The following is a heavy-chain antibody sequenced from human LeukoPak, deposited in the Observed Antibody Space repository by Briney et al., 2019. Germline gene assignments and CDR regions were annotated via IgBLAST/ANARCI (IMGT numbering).Heavy chain of an antibody. CDR3: ARDLVGYSSGWFVR. CDR2: ISAYNGNT. J-gene: IGHJ5*02. D-gene: IGHD6-19*01. CDR1: GYTFTSYG. V-gene: IGHV1-18*01. Sequence: ASVKVSCKASGYTFTSYGISWVRQAPGQGLEWMGWISAYNGNTNYAQELQGRVTMTTDTSTSPAYMELRSLRSDDTAVYYCARDLVGYSSGWFVRWGQGTLVTVSS.